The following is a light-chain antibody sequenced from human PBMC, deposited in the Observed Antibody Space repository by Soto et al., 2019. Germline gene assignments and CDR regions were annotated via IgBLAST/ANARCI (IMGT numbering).Light chain of an antibody. CDR3: QQYNNWPPMA. J-gene: IGKJ1*01. CDR2: GAS. V-gene: IGKV3-15*01. Sequence: EIVMTQSPATLSVSPGERATLSCRASQSVSSNLAWYQQKPGQAPRLLLYGASTRATGIPARLSGSGSGTEFTLTISSLQAEEFAVYYCQQYNNWPPMAFGEGKKVEIK. CDR1: QSVSSN.